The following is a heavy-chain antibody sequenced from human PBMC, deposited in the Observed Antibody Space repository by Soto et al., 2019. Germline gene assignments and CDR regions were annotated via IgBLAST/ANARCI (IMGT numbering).Heavy chain of an antibody. V-gene: IGHV3-9*01. J-gene: IGHJ6*02. CDR1: GFTFDDFA. CDR3: VKGRGSYEVKFGMDV. Sequence: EVQLVESRGGLVQPGRSLRLSCAASGFTFDDFAMHWVRQAPGKGLEWVSGVDWNSGSTAYADSVKGRFTISRDNARNSLYLQMNSLRAEDTALYYCVKGRGSYEVKFGMDVWGQGTTVTVSS. D-gene: IGHD6-25*01. CDR2: VDWNSGST.